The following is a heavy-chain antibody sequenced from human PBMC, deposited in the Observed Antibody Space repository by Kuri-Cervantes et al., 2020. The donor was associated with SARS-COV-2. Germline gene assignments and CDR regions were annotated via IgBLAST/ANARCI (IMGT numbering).Heavy chain of an antibody. D-gene: IGHD3-16*01. V-gene: IGHV4-61*10. CDR3: ARFLGFYYYMDV. Sequence: GSLRLSCTVSGDSISKSNYWSWIRQPAGKGLEWIGYIYSGSTNYNPSLKSRVTISVDTSKNQFSLKLSSVTAADTAVYYCARFLGFYYYMDVWGKGTTVTVSS. CDR1: GDSISKSNY. J-gene: IGHJ6*03. CDR2: IYSGST.